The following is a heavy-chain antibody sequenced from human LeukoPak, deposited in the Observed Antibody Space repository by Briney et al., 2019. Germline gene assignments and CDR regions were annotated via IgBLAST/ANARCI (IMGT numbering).Heavy chain of an antibody. CDR1: GGSISSGGYY. CDR3: ARGDYRGNFDY. D-gene: IGHD4-23*01. J-gene: IGHJ4*02. CDR2: VYYSGST. V-gene: IGHV4-31*03. Sequence: SETLSLTCTVSGGSISSGGYYWSWIRQHPGKGLEWIGYVYYSGSTYYNPSLRSRVTISVDTSKNQFSLKLCSVTAADTAVYYGARGDYRGNFDYWGQGTLVTVSS.